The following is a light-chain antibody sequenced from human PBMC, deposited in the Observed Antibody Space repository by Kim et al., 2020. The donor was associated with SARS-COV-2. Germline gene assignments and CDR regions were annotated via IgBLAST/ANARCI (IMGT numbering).Light chain of an antibody. V-gene: IGKV3-20*01. CDR1: QSVSSSY. Sequence: PGERATLACRASQSVSSSYLAWYQQKPGQAPRLLIYGASSRATGIPDRFSGSGSGTDFTLTISRLEPEDFAVYYCQQYGSSPSYTFGQGTKLEI. J-gene: IGKJ2*01. CDR3: QQYGSSPSYT. CDR2: GAS.